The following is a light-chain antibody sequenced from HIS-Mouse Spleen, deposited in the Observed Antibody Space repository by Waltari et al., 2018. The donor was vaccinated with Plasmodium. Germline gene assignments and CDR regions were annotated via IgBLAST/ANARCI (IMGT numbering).Light chain of an antibody. V-gene: IGKV1-5*03. CDR3: QQYNSYSWT. CDR1: QSISSW. CDR2: TAS. Sequence: DIQMTQSPSPLSASVGDRVTITCRASQSISSWLAWYQQKPGKAPKLLIYTASSLESGVPSRFSGSGSGTEFTLNISSLQPGDFATYYCQQYNSYSWTFGQGTKVEIK. J-gene: IGKJ1*01.